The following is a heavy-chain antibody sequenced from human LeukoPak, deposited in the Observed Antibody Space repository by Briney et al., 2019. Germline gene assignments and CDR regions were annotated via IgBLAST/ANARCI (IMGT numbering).Heavy chain of an antibody. V-gene: IGHV3-21*01. Sequence: GGSLRLSCAASGFTFSSYSMNWVRQAPGKGLEWVSSISSSSSYIYYADSVKGRFTISRGNAKNSLYLQMNSLRAEDTAVYYCAKGRAIAAFDIWGQGTMVTVSS. D-gene: IGHD6-13*01. CDR2: ISSSSSYI. CDR1: GFTFSSYS. J-gene: IGHJ3*02. CDR3: AKGRAIAAFDI.